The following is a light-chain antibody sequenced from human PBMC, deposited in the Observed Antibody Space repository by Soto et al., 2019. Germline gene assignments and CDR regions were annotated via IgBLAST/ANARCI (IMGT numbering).Light chain of an antibody. V-gene: IGKV1-33*01. CDR1: QDISDS. J-gene: IGKJ4*01. CDR2: DAS. Sequence: DIQMTQSPSSLSASVGDRITITCQASQDISDSLNWYQQKPGRAPNLLIYDASNLETGVPSRFSGSGSGTDLTFTITGLQPEDIATYYCHQYTNPPLTFGGGTKVEIK. CDR3: HQYTNPPLT.